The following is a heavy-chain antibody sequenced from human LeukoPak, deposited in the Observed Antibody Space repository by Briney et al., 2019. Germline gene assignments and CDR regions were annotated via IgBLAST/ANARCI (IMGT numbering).Heavy chain of an antibody. CDR3: ARDPALSGYFDY. CDR2: ISSSGGSA. CDR1: EFTFSNYA. D-gene: IGHD3-16*02. V-gene: IGHV3-23*01. J-gene: IGHJ4*02. Sequence: PGGSLRLSCAASEFTFSNYAMSWVRQAPGKGLDWVSTISSSGGSAYYADSLRGRFTIPRDNPKNTLYLQMNSLRAEDSAVYYCARDPALSGYFDYWGQGTLVTVSS.